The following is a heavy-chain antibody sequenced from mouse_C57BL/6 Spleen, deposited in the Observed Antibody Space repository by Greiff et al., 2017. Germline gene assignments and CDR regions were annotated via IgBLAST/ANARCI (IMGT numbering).Heavy chain of an antibody. CDR3: ARTTTVVAPYYFDY. CDR2: IYPGSGST. V-gene: IGHV1-55*01. Sequence: QVQLQQPGAELVKPGASVKMSCKASGYTFTSYWITWVKQRPGQGLEWIGDIYPGSGSTNYNEKFKSNATLTVDTSSSTAYMQLSSLTSEDSAVYYCARTTTVVAPYYFDYWGQGTTLTVSS. D-gene: IGHD1-1*01. J-gene: IGHJ2*01. CDR1: GYTFTSYW.